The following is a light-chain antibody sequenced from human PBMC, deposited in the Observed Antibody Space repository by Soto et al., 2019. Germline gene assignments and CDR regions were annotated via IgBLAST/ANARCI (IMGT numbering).Light chain of an antibody. J-gene: IGLJ1*01. CDR2: NNN. V-gene: IGLV1-44*01. CDR1: SSNIGSFT. Sequence: QSVLTQPPSASGTPGQRVTISCSGSSSNIGSFTVNWYQQLPGTAPKLLIYNNNQRPSGVPDRFSGSKSGTSASLAISGLQSEDEVDYYCAAWDDSLNGRVFGTGTKLTVL. CDR3: AAWDDSLNGRV.